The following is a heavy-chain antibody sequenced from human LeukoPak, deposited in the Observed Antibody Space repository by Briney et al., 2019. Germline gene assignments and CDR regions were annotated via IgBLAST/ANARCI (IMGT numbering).Heavy chain of an antibody. CDR3: AKDSSSYVTPEDY. V-gene: IGHV3-23*01. CDR2: ISGSGGST. CDR1: GFTFSNYA. J-gene: IGHJ4*02. Sequence: PGGSLRLSCAASGFTFSNYAMSWARQAPGKGLEWVSSISGSGGSTYYADSVKGRFTISRDNSKNTLYLQMNSLRADDTAVYFCAKDSSSYVTPEDYWGQGTLVTVSS. D-gene: IGHD6-13*01.